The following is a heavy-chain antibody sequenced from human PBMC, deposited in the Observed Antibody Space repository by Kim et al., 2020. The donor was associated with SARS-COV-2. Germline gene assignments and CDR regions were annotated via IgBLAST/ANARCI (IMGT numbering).Heavy chain of an antibody. Sequence: GESLKISCKASGYIFSTYWIGWVRQMPGKGLEWMGIIYPGDSDTRYSPSFQGQVTISADKSINTVYLQWRSLKASDSAMYYCARINGAGDYWGQGTRVTV. J-gene: IGHJ4*02. D-gene: IGHD2-8*01. CDR1: GYIFSTYW. V-gene: IGHV5-51*01. CDR2: IYPGDSDT. CDR3: ARINGAGDY.